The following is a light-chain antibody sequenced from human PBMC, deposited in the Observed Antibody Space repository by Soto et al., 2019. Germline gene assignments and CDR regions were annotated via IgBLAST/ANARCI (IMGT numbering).Light chain of an antibody. CDR1: QSVSSIY. CDR3: QQYGSSMYT. V-gene: IGKV3-20*01. J-gene: IGKJ2*01. CDR2: SAS. Sequence: EIVLTQSPGTLSLSPGERATLSCRASQSVSSIYLAWYQQKPGQAPRLLIYSASSRATGIPDRFSGSGSGTDFTLTISRLEPEDFAVYYCQQYGSSMYTFGQGTKVDIK.